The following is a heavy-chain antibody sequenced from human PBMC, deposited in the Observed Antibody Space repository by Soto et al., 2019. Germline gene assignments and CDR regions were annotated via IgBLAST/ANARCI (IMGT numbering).Heavy chain of an antibody. J-gene: IGHJ4*02. CDR1: GFTFSSYA. D-gene: IGHD1-1*01. Sequence: EVQLLESGGGSVQPGGSLRLSCAASGFTFSSYAMSWVRQAPGKGLEWVSALSGNGGSTYYADSVKGRFTISRDNSKNTLYLQRNSLRDEDTAVYYCAKDGRGYKWNDSFDYWGQGTLVTVSS. CDR2: LSGNGGST. CDR3: AKDGRGYKWNDSFDY. V-gene: IGHV3-23*01.